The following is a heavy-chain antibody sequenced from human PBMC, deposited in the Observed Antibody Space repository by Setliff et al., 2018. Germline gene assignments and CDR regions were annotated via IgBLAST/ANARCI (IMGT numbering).Heavy chain of an antibody. CDR2: INTNTGNP. V-gene: IGHV7-4-1*02. CDR3: ARASRFGTIVYKGYYYMDV. CDR1: GYTFTTYA. Sequence: ASVKVSCKTSGYTFTTYAISWMRQAPGQGLEWMGWINTNTGNPSYAQDFTGRFVFSLDTSASTAYLQISSLKAEDTAVYYCARASRFGTIVYKGYYYMDVWGKGTTVTVSS. J-gene: IGHJ6*03. D-gene: IGHD3-10*01.